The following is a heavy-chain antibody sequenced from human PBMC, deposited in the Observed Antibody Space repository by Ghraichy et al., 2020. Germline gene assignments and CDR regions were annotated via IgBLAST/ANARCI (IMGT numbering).Heavy chain of an antibody. V-gene: IGHV3-33*01. CDR1: GFTFSSYG. J-gene: IGHJ4*02. CDR2: IWYDGSNK. CDR3: ARDLTMIHKYFDY. D-gene: IGHD3-22*01. Sequence: GGSLRLSCAASGFTFSSYGMHWVRQAPGKGLEWVAVIWYDGSNKYYADSVKGRFTISRDNSKNTLYLQMNSLRAEDTAVYYCARDLTMIHKYFDYWGQGTLVTVSS.